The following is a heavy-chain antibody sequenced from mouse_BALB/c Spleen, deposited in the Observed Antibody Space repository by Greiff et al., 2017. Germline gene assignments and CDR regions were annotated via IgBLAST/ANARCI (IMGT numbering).Heavy chain of an antibody. J-gene: IGHJ1*01. V-gene: IGHV2-9*02. Sequence: QVQLKESGPGLVAPSQSLSITCTVSGFSLTSYGVHWVRQPPGKGLEWLGVIWAGGSTNYNSALMSRLSISKDKSKSQVFLKMNSLQTDDTAMYYCARIDYYGSWYFDVWGAGTTVTVSS. CDR3: ARIDYYGSWYFDV. CDR2: IWAGGST. D-gene: IGHD1-1*01. CDR1: GFSLTSYG.